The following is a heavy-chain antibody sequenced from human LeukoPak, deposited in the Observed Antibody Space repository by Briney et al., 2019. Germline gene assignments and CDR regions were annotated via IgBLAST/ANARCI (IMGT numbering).Heavy chain of an antibody. CDR3: ARRNYDILTGYII. Sequence: ASVKVSCKASGYTFATYGISWVRQAPGQGLEWMGWISAYNGNTNYAQKLQGRVTMTTDTSTSTAYMELRSLRSDDTAVYYCARRNYDILTGYIIWGQGTLVTVSS. V-gene: IGHV1-18*01. CDR2: ISAYNGNT. D-gene: IGHD3-9*01. J-gene: IGHJ4*02. CDR1: GYTFATYG.